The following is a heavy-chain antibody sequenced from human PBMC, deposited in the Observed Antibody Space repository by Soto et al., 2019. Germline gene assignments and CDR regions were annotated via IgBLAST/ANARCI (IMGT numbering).Heavy chain of an antibody. J-gene: IGHJ5*02. CDR1: GFTFSSYA. D-gene: IGHD2-2*02. CDR3: AKDFSSIVVVPAAIRNWFDP. CDR2: ISGSGGST. Sequence: PGGSLRLSCAASGFTFSSYAMSWVRQAPGKGLEWVSAISGSGGSTYYADSVKGRFTISRDNSKNTLYLQMNSLRAEDTAVYYCAKDFSSIVVVPAAIRNWFDPWGQGTLVTVSS. V-gene: IGHV3-23*01.